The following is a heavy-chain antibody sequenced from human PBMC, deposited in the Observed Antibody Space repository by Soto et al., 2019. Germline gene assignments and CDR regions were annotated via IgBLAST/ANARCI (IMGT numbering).Heavy chain of an antibody. CDR3: ARILTGTGGHFDS. J-gene: IGHJ4*01. V-gene: IGHV2-5*02. Sequence: QITLKGSGPTLVKPTQTLTLTCSFSGFSLSTSGVGVGWIRQPPERPPEWLALIFWDDDKRYSPSLRSRLTITKNTSKNQVVLTLTNMDPVDTATYYCARILTGTGGHFDSWGHGTLVTVSS. D-gene: IGHD2-8*02. CDR2: IFWDDDK. CDR1: GFSLSTSGVG.